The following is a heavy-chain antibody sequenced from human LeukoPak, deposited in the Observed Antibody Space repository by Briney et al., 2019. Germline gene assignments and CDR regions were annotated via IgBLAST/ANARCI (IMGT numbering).Heavy chain of an antibody. V-gene: IGHV3-23*01. CDR2: ISSSGGST. CDR3: AKDYYDIWSGFDY. Sequence: PGGSLRLSCAASGFTFSNTAMNWVRQAPGKGLEWVPTISSSGGSTYYADSVKGRFTISRDNSKNTLYLQMNSLRADDTAVYYCAKDYYDIWSGFDYWGQGTLVTVSS. J-gene: IGHJ4*02. CDR1: GFTFSNTA. D-gene: IGHD3-3*01.